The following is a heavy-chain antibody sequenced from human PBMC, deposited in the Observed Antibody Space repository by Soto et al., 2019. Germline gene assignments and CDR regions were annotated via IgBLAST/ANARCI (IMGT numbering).Heavy chain of an antibody. CDR2: ISAYNGNT. CDR3: VRVGSALDY. V-gene: IGHV1-18*01. J-gene: IGHJ4*02. CDR1: VYTFTSYG. D-gene: IGHD3-10*01. Sequence: QVQLGQSGAEVKKPGASVKVSCKASVYTFTSYGISWVRQAPGQGLEWMGWISAYNGNTNYAQKLQGRVTMTTDTSTCPAYMERRSLRSADPAVYYCVRVGSALDYWGQGPLFTVSA.